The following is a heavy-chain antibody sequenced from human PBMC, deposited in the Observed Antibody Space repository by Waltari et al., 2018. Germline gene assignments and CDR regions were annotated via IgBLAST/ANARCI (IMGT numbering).Heavy chain of an antibody. CDR2: IQPDGTST. D-gene: IGHD3-10*01. V-gene: IGHV3-74*01. CDR3: VRDLYGRDDV. CDR1: GFTFSTFW. J-gene: IGHJ3*01. Sequence: EVQLVESGGGLVHPGGSLRLSCESSGFTFSTFWMHWVRHLPGKGLVWVSHIQPDGTSTDYGDYVEGRFTISIDNAKNTLYLQMNSLRAEDTAIYYCVRDLYGRDDVWGQGTMVTVSS.